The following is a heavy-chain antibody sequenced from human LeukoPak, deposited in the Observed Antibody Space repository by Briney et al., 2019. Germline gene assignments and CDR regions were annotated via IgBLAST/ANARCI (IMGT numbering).Heavy chain of an antibody. CDR2: IYYSGST. CDR3: ARDGIYYGSGLFDY. V-gene: IGHV4-30-4*01. D-gene: IGHD3-10*01. J-gene: IGHJ4*02. CDR1: GGSISSGDYY. Sequence: SETLSLTCTVSGGSISSGDYYWSWIRQPPGKGLEWIGYIYYSGSTYYNPSLKRRVTISVDTSKNQFSLKLSSVTAADTAVYYCARDGIYYGSGLFDYWGQGTLVTVSS.